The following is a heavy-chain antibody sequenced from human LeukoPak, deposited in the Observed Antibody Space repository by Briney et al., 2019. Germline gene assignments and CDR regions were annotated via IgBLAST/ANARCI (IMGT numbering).Heavy chain of an antibody. D-gene: IGHD6-19*01. CDR3: AKDPAVAGNSYYSYYMDV. V-gene: IGHV3-33*06. J-gene: IGHJ6*03. CDR1: GFTFSNHG. Sequence: PGGSLRLSCVASGFTFSNHGMHWVRQAPGKGPEWLAVMWYDGSNKYYADSVKGRFTISRDNSKNTLYLHMSSLRAEDTAMYYCAKDPAVAGNSYYSYYMDVWGKGTTVTVSS. CDR2: MWYDGSNK.